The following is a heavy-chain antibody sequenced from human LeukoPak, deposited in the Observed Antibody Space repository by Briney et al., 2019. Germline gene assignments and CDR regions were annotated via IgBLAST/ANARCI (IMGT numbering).Heavy chain of an antibody. CDR1: GGSISSYY. D-gene: IGHD5-18*01. Sequence: SETLSLTCTVSGGSISSYYWSWIRQPPGKGLEWIGYIYYSGSTNYNPSLKSRVTISVDTSKNQFSLKLSSVTAADTAVYYCAKHLGGYSYGYDYFDYWGQGTLVTVSS. V-gene: IGHV4-59*08. J-gene: IGHJ4*02. CDR2: IYYSGST. CDR3: AKHLGGYSYGYDYFDY.